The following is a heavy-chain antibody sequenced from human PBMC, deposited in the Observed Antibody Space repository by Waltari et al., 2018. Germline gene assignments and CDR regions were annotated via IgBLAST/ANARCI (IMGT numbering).Heavy chain of an antibody. D-gene: IGHD6-19*01. J-gene: IGHJ6*03. CDR3: AREVSIAVAGKRYYYYYMDV. CDR2: IYTSGST. V-gene: IGHV4-4*09. Sequence: QVQLQESGPGLVKPSETLSLTCTVSGGSISSYYWSWIRQPPGKGLEWIGYIYTSGSTNYNPSRKSRVTISVDTSKNQFSLKLSSVTAADTAVYYCAREVSIAVAGKRYYYYYMDVWGKGTTVTVSS. CDR1: GGSISSYY.